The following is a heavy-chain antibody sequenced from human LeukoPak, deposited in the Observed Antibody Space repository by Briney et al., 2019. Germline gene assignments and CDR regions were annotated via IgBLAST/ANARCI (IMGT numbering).Heavy chain of an antibody. Sequence: GGSLRLSCAASGFTLSNSYVSWVRQAPGKGLEWVSIIYSGGSTSYADSVKGRFTISRDSSKNTVYLQMNSLRAEDTAVYYCARDVLGDYWGLGTLVTVSS. CDR1: GFTLSNSY. J-gene: IGHJ4*02. D-gene: IGHD3-3*02. CDR3: ARDVLGDY. CDR2: IYSGGST. V-gene: IGHV3-53*01.